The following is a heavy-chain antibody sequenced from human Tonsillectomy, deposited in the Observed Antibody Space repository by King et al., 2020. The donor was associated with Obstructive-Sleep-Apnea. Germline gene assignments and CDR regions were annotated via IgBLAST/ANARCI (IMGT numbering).Heavy chain of an antibody. V-gene: IGHV4-38-2*02. J-gene: IGHJ4*02. Sequence: QLQLQESGPGLVKPSETLSLACTVSGYSISSGYYWGWIRQPPGKGLEWIGSIYYSGSTYYNPSIKSRVTISVDTSKNQFSLKWSSVTAAETALYYCTRAARDVDYWGQGTLVTVS. CDR3: TRAARDVDY. CDR1: GYSISSGYY. CDR2: IYYSGST.